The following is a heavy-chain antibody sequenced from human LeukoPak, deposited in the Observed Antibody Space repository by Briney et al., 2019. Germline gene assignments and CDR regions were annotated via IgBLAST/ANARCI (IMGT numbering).Heavy chain of an antibody. D-gene: IGHD6-19*01. V-gene: IGHV3-73*01. J-gene: IGHJ1*01. CDR1: GFTLSDST. CDR3: SSGPSGWTEFFRH. CDR2: IRNKANNYAT. Sequence: GGSLRLSCPASGFTLSDSTVHWVRQASGKGQEWVARIRNKANNYATEYGASVKGRFAISRDDAKNTAYLQMNGLKTEDTAIYYCSSGPSGWTEFFRHWGQGTLVTVSS.